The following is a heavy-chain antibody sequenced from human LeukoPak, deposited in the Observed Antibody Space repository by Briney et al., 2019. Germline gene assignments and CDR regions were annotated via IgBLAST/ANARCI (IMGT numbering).Heavy chain of an antibody. Sequence: SETLSLTCTVSGDSISRYYWSWIRQPPGKGLEWIGYIYYSGSTNYNPSLKSRVTISVDTSKNQFSLKLSSVTAADTAVYYCARSPYENYFDYWGQGTLVTVSS. CDR1: GDSISRYY. V-gene: IGHV4-59*01. D-gene: IGHD5-12*01. J-gene: IGHJ4*02. CDR2: IYYSGST. CDR3: ARSPYENYFDY.